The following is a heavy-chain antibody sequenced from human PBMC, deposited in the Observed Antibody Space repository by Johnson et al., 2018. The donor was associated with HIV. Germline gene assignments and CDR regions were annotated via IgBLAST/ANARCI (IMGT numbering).Heavy chain of an antibody. CDR2: IYSGGST. CDR1: GFTFGDYA. D-gene: IGHD3/OR15-3a*01. CDR3: AKYYDTWTGRNTLRDAIDL. V-gene: IGHV3-23*03. Sequence: VQLVESGGGLAQPGRSLRLSCTTSGFTFGDYALSWVRQAPGKGLEWFSVIYSGGSTYYADSVKGRFTISRDNSKNTLYLQMNSLRDEDTAVYYCAKYYDTWTGRNTLRDAIDLWGQCTMVTV. J-gene: IGHJ3*01.